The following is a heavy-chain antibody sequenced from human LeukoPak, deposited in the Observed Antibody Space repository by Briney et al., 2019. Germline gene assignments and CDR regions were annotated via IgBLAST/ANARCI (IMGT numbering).Heavy chain of an antibody. D-gene: IGHD3-16*01. Sequence: PGGSLRLSCAASGFTFSSYAMSWVRQAPGKGLEWVSAISGSGGSTYYADSVTGPFTISRDNSKNTLYLQMNSLRAEDTAVYYCAKALTCMPNVFDPWGQGTLVTVSS. CDR1: GFTFSSYA. CDR3: AKALTCMPNVFDP. V-gene: IGHV3-23*01. CDR2: ISGSGGST. J-gene: IGHJ5*02.